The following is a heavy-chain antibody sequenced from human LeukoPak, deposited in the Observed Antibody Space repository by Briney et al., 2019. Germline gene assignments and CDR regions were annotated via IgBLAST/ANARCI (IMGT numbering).Heavy chain of an antibody. CDR1: GYTFTNYD. CDR3: ARMDYGGGGSDSWFDP. Sequence: ASVKVSCKASGYTFTNYDINWVRQASGQGLEWMGWMHPNSGNTGYAQKFQGRVSMTRDTSISTAYLELTSLRSEDTAVYYCARMDYGGGGSDSWFDPWGQGTLVTVSS. V-gene: IGHV1-8*01. D-gene: IGHD3-16*01. J-gene: IGHJ5*02. CDR2: MHPNSGNT.